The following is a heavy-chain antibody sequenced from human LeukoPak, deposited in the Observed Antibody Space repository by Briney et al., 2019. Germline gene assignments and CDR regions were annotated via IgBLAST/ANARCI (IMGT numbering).Heavy chain of an antibody. CDR3: ASGQPYSSSWYGMDV. J-gene: IGHJ6*02. CDR2: ISAYNGNT. V-gene: IGHV1-18*01. Sequence: GASVKVSCKASGYTFTSYGISWVRQAPGQGLEWMGWISAYNGNTNYAQKLQGRVTMTTDTSTSTAYMELRSLRSDDTAVYYRASGQPYSSSWYGMDVWGQGTTVTVSS. D-gene: IGHD6-13*01. CDR1: GYTFTSYG.